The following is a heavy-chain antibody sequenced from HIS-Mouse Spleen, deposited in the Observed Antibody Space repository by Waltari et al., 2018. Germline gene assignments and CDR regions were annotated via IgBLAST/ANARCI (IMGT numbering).Heavy chain of an antibody. CDR1: GCSISSSSYY. CDR2: IYYSGGT. CDR3: AREIPYSSSWYDWYFDL. V-gene: IGHV4-39*07. J-gene: IGHJ2*01. Sequence: QLQLQESGPGLVKPSETLSLTCTVSGCSISSSSYYWGWIRQPPGKGLEWIGSIYYSGGTYYNPPRKSRVTISVDTSKNQFSLKLSSVTAADTAVYYCAREIPYSSSWYDWYFDLWGRGTLVTVSS. D-gene: IGHD6-13*01.